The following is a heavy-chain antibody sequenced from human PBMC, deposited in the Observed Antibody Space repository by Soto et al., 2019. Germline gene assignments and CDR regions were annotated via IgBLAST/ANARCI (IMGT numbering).Heavy chain of an antibody. CDR1: GFTFSSYA. V-gene: IGHV3-30-3*01. J-gene: IGHJ3*02. CDR2: ISYDGSNK. D-gene: IGHD3-16*01. CDR3: ARDRDERGVILGAFDI. Sequence: PGGSLRLSCAASGFTFSSYAMHWVRQAPGKGLEWVAVISYDGSNKYYADSVKGRFTISRDNSKNTLYLQMNSLRAEDTAVYYCARDRDERGVILGAFDIWGQGTMVTVSS.